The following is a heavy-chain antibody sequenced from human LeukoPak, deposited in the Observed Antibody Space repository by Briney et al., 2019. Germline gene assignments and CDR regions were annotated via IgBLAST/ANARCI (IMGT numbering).Heavy chain of an antibody. CDR3: ARGNWSGGSCYGTFDY. Sequence: PSETLSLTRTVSGGSISSYYWSWIRQPPGKGLEWIGYIYYSGSTNYNPSLKSRVTISVDTSKNQFSLKLSSVTAADTAMYYCARGNWSGGSCYGTFDYWGQGTLVTVSS. D-gene: IGHD2-15*01. V-gene: IGHV4-59*01. CDR1: GGSISSYY. CDR2: IYYSGST. J-gene: IGHJ4*02.